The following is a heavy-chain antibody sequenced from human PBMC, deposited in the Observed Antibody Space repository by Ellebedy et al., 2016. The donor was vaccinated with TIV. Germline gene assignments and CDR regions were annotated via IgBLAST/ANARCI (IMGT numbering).Heavy chain of an antibody. J-gene: IGHJ4*02. V-gene: IGHV4-39*07. Sequence: MPSETLSLTCTVSGGSINSNTRYWGWVRQAPGQGLEWIATIHYDGSTYYNPSLKSRVTLSLDKSKNLFSLKLGSVTAADTAVYYCVKDDNNVKWFYFWGQGTLVTVSS. CDR3: VKDDNNVKWFYF. CDR1: GGSINSNTRY. D-gene: IGHD1/OR15-1a*01. CDR2: IHYDGST.